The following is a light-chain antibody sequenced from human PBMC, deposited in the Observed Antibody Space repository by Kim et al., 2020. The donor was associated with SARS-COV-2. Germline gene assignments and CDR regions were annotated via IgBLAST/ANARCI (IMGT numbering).Light chain of an antibody. J-gene: IGLJ3*02. V-gene: IGLV1-36*01. CDR1: GSNIASNV. CDR3: ASWDDSLNAWV. Sequence: QSVLTQPPSVSEAPRQRVTISCSGSGSNIASNVVNWYQQIPGKAPKLLIYHDDLLPSGVSHRFSGSKSGTSASLAISGLQAEDEADYYCASWDDSLNAWVFGGGTQLTVL. CDR2: HDD.